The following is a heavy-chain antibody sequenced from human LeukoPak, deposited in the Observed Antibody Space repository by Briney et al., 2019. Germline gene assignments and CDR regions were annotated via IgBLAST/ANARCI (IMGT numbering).Heavy chain of an antibody. CDR3: ARAKDGYFDY. V-gene: IGHV3-33*01. J-gene: IGHJ4*02. CDR2: IWYDGSNK. D-gene: IGHD5-24*01. CDR1: GFTFSSYG. Sequence: GGSLRLSCAASGFTFSSYGMHWVRQAPGQGLEWVAVIWYDGSNKYYADSVKGRFTISRDNSKNTLYLQMNSLRAEDTAVYYCARAKDGYFDYWGQGTLVTVSS.